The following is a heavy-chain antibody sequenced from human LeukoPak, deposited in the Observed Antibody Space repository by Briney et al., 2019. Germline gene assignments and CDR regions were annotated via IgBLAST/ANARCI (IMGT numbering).Heavy chain of an antibody. J-gene: IGHJ4*02. CDR1: GFTFSSYG. Sequence: PGGSLRLSCAASGFTFSSYGMHWVRQAPGKGLEWVAFIRYDGSNKYYADSVKGRFTISRDNAKNSLYLQMNSLRAEDTAVYYCARDPVYYYDRELRPAAPDYWGQGTLVTVSS. CDR2: IRYDGSNK. V-gene: IGHV3-30*02. CDR3: ARDPVYYYDRELRPAAPDY. D-gene: IGHD3-22*01.